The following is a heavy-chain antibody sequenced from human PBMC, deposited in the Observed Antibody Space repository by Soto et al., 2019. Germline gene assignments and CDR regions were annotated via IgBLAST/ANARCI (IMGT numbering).Heavy chain of an antibody. D-gene: IGHD3-10*01. CDR3: ARLVYDTRLNYMYFDF. J-gene: IGHJ4*02. V-gene: IGHV4-4*02. Sequence: PSETLSLTCAVSGVSLTSGNWWPWGRQSPQRGLEYIGEIFHDGTANYYPSFERRVAMSVDTSRNQFSLKLTSVTAADTAVYFCARLVYDTRLNYMYFDFWGPGTLVTVSS. CDR1: GVSLTSGNW. CDR2: IFHDGTA.